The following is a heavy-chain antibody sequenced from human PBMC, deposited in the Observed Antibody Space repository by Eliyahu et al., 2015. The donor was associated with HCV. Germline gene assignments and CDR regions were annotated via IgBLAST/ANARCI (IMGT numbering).Heavy chain of an antibody. CDR1: GFTFRNYG. J-gene: IGHJ6*02. CDR2: ISASGRST. D-gene: IGHD4-17*01. CDR3: AKEGGDYWNSGVEYYYGMDV. Sequence: EVQLLESGGGLVQPGGSLRLSCTASGFTFRNYGXTWVRQAPGKGLEWVSSISASGRSTYYADSVKGRFTISRDNSKNTLYVHMNSLRAEDTALYWCAKEGGDYWNSGVEYYYGMDVWGQGTTVSVSS. V-gene: IGHV3-23*01.